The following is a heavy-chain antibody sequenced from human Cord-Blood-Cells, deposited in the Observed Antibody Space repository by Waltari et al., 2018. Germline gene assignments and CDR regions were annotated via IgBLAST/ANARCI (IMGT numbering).Heavy chain of an antibody. V-gene: IGHV1-2*02. CDR1: GYTFTGYY. J-gene: IGHJ5*02. Sequence: QVQLVQSGAEVKKPGASVKVSCKASGYTFTGYYMHWVRQAPGQGLEWMRWINPNSGGTNYAQKFQGRVTMTRDTSISTAYMELSRLRSDDTAVYYCAKDINDFWSGYYNWFDPWGQGTLVTVSS. CDR3: AKDINDFWSGYYNWFDP. CDR2: INPNSGGT. D-gene: IGHD3-3*01.